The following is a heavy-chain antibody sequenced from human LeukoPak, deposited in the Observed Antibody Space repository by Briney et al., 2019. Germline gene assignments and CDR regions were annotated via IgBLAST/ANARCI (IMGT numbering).Heavy chain of an antibody. J-gene: IGHJ4*02. CDR3: ATADGFDYTSVAL. CDR1: GYTFTDYY. Sequence: ASVKVSCKASGYTFTDYYIHWVRQAPGQGLEWMGWINPYNADTNYAQTFQGRVTMTRDTSIGTASLDLRSLRSDDTAVYYCATADGFDYTSVALWGQGTLVTVSS. D-gene: IGHD3-3*01. CDR2: INPYNADT. V-gene: IGHV1-2*02.